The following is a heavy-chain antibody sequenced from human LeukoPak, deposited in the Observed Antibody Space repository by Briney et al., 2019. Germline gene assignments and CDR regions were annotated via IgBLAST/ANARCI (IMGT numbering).Heavy chain of an antibody. D-gene: IGHD3-22*01. V-gene: IGHV3-20*04. CDR1: GFSFSSSG. J-gene: IGHJ4*02. CDR3: ARDTASSGYYCPSFHY. Sequence: GGSLRLSCAASGFSFSSSGMSWARQALGKGLEWVSCINWTGDSTGYADSVKGRFTISRDNGKNSLYLLMNSLRAEDTALYYCARDTASSGYYCPSFHYWGQGALVTVSS. CDR2: INWTGDST.